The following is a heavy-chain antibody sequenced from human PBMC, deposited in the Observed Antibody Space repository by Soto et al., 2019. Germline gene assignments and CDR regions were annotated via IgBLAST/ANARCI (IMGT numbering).Heavy chain of an antibody. CDR1: RGTFSSYA. D-gene: IGHD6-13*01. CDR3: ARRHGSSCRNDY. J-gene: IGHJ4*02. Sequence: SVKVCCKASRGTFSSYAISWVRQSPGQGLEWVGGIIPIFGTANYAQKFQGRVTITADKSTSTAYMELSSLRSEDTAVYYCARRHGSSCRNDYWGQRTLVTVS. V-gene: IGHV1-69*06. CDR2: IIPIFGTA.